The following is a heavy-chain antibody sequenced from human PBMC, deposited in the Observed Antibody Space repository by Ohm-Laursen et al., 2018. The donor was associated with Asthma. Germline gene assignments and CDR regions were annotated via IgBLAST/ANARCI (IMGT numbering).Heavy chain of an antibody. V-gene: IGHV4-34*01. CDR3: ARGTFYYESTGYYFFDH. J-gene: IGHJ4*02. Sequence: SETLSLTCGVSGASLSGFWWSWIRQPPGKGLEWIGEINHSGATTYSPSLQSRVVISVDTSKTQFSLKLTPVTAADTAVYYCARGTFYYESTGYYFFDHWGQGALVTVSS. CDR1: GASLSGFW. CDR2: INHSGAT. D-gene: IGHD3-22*01.